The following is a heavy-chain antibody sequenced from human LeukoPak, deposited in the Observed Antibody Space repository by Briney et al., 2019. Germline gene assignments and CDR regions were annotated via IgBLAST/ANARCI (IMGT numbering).Heavy chain of an antibody. J-gene: IGHJ4*02. V-gene: IGHV3-15*01. Sequence: GGSLGLSCAASGFTFSNAWMSWVRQAPGKGLEWVGRIKSKTDGGTTDYAAPVKGRFTISRDDSKNTLYLQMNSLKTEDTAVYYCTIRMITFGGVIVEDFDYWGQGTLVTVSS. CDR3: TIRMITFGGVIVEDFDY. D-gene: IGHD3-16*02. CDR2: IKSKTDGGTT. CDR1: GFTFSNAW.